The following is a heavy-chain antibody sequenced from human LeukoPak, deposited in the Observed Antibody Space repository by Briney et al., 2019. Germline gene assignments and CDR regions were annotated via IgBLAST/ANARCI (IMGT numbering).Heavy chain of an antibody. V-gene: IGHV4-31*03. J-gene: IGHJ4*02. CDR1: GGSISSGGYY. Sequence: SETLSLTCTVSGGSISSGGYYWSWIRQHPGKGLEWIGYIYYSGSTYYNPSLKSRVTISVDTSKNQFSLKLSSVTAGDTAVYYCARVRVVVPAAILGIDYWGQGTLVTVSS. CDR2: IYYSGST. D-gene: IGHD2-2*02. CDR3: ARVRVVVPAAILGIDY.